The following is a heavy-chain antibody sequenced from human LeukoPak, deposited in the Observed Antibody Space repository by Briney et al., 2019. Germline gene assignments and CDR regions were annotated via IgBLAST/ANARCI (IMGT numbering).Heavy chain of an antibody. V-gene: IGHV4-34*01. D-gene: IGHD6-13*01. J-gene: IGHJ4*02. CDR2: INHSGST. CDR3: AGRIAAAPYYFDY. CDR1: GGSFSGYY. Sequence: SETLSLTCAVYGGSFSGYYWSWIRQPPGKGLEWIGEINHSGSTNYNPSLKSRVTISADTSKNQFSLKLSSVTAADTAVYYCAGRIAAAPYYFDYWGQGTLVTVSS.